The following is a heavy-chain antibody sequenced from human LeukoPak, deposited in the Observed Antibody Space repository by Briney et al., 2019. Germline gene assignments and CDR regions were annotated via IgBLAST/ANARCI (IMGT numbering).Heavy chain of an antibody. V-gene: IGHV3-23*01. Sequence: GGSLRLSCAASGFTFSSYGMSWVRQAPGKGLEWVSAISGSGGNTYYADSVKGRFTISRDNSRNTLYLQMHSLRAEDTAIFYCAKDQHAYYYDTSGYYYYFDSWGQGTLVTVSS. J-gene: IGHJ4*02. CDR1: GFTFSSYG. CDR2: ISGSGGNT. CDR3: AKDQHAYYYDTSGYYYYFDS. D-gene: IGHD3-22*01.